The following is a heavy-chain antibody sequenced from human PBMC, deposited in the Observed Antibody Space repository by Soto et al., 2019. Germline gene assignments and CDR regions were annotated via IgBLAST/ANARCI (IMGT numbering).Heavy chain of an antibody. D-gene: IGHD3-22*01. Sequence: EVQLLESGGGLVQPGGSLRLSCAATGFSFSSYAMTWVRQAPGKGLEWVSAISGSGADTYYADSVKGRFTISRDNSKNTVYVQMNSLGADDTAIYYSAKADASGYNSLLFDYSGQGTLVTVSS. CDR2: ISGSGADT. CDR1: GFSFSSYA. J-gene: IGHJ4*02. CDR3: AKADASGYNSLLFDY. V-gene: IGHV3-23*01.